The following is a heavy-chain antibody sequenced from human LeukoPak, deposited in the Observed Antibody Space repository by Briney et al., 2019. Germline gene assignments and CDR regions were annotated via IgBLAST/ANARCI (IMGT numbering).Heavy chain of an antibody. CDR1: GFTFSDYE. CDR2: ISSRGGTI. J-gene: IGHJ3*02. D-gene: IGHD6-19*01. Sequence: GGSLRLSCAASGFTFSDYEMDWVRQPPERGLEWVSYISSRGGTIYYADSVKGRFTISRDNAKNSLHLQINSLRAEDTAIYSCAKELTPDRSGFDAFHIWGQGTMVTVSS. CDR3: AKELTPDRSGFDAFHI. V-gene: IGHV3-48*03.